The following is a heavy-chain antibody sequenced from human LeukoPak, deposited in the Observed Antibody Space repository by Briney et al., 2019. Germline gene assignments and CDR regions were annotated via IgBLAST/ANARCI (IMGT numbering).Heavy chain of an antibody. CDR1: GGTFSSYA. J-gene: IGHJ6*02. CDR3: ARVTYDSSGSGMDV. V-gene: IGHV1-69*04. Sequence: ASVKVSSKASGGTFSSYAISWVRQAPGQGLEWMGRIIPILGIANYAQKFQGRVTITADKSTSTAYMELSSLRSEDTAVYYCARVTYDSSGSGMDVWGQGTTVTVSS. D-gene: IGHD3-22*01. CDR2: IIPILGIA.